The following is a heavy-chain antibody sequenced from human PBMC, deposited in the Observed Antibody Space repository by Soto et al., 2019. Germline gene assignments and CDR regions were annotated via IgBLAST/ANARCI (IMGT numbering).Heavy chain of an antibody. Sequence: GGSLRLSCAASGFTFSSYAMSWVRQAQGKGLEWVTAIGGSGDRAYYADSVKGRFIISRDDSENTLYLHMNSLRAEDTAVYCCGRDPLYWPGRSCYWLFEYWRQGALVTVCS. J-gene: IGHJ4*02. CDR2: IGGSGDRA. CDR1: GFTFSSYA. D-gene: IGHD2-15*01. V-gene: IGHV3-23*01. CDR3: GRDPLYWPGRSCYWLFEY.